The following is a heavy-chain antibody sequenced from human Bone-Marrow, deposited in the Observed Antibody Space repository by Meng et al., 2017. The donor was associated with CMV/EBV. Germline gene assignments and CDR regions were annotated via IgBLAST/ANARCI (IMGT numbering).Heavy chain of an antibody. Sequence: GGSLRLSCVVSGFSFSDHYLDWVRQAPGKGLEWVGRTRDKANSYTTEYAASVKGRFIISRDDSKNSLYLQMNSLRAEDTAVYYCARSIVVVPAARGLDPWGQGTLVTVSS. CDR2: TRDKANSYTT. CDR3: ARSIVVVPAARGLDP. CDR1: GFSFSDHY. D-gene: IGHD2-2*01. V-gene: IGHV3-72*01. J-gene: IGHJ5*02.